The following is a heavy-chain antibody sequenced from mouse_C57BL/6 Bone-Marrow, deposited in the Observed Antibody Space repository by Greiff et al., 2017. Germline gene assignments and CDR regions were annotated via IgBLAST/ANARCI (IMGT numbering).Heavy chain of an antibody. CDR2: IYPGSGNT. CDR1: GYSFTSYY. D-gene: IGHD1-1*01. CDR3: VTYGRSYEGFDY. Sequence: VQLQQSGPELVKPGASVKISCKASGYSFTSYYIPWVKQRPGQGLEWIGWIYPGSGNTKYNEKFKGKATLTADTSSSTAYMQLSSLTSEDSAVYDCVTYGRSYEGFDYWGQGTTLTVSS. V-gene: IGHV1-66*01. J-gene: IGHJ2*01.